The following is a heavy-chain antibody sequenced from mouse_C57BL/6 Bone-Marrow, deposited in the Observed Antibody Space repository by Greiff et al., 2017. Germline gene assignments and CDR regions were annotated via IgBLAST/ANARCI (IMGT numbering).Heavy chain of an antibody. CDR1: GFSLTSYA. CDR3: ARLDSSGFAWFAY. V-gene: IGHV2-9-1*01. D-gene: IGHD3-2*02. Sequence: VKLMESGPGLVAPSQSLSITCTVSGFSLTSYAISWVRQPPGKGLEWLGVIWTGGGTNYNSALKSRLSISKDNSKSQVFLKMNSLQTEDTARDYGARLDSSGFAWFAYWGQGTLVTVSA. CDR2: IWTGGGT. J-gene: IGHJ3*01.